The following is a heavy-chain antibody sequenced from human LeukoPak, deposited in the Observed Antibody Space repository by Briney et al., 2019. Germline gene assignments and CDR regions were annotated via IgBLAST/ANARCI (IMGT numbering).Heavy chain of an antibody. D-gene: IGHD6-13*01. CDR1: GFTFSSYW. CDR2: MKQDGSEK. Sequence: GGSLRLSCAASGFTFSSYWMSWVRQAPGKGLEWVANMKQDGSEKQYVDSLKGRVTISRDNAKNSLYLEMNSLRAEDAAVYYCARPPIGSSWYARFYDYWGQGTLVTVSS. V-gene: IGHV3-7*01. J-gene: IGHJ4*02. CDR3: ARPPIGSSWYARFYDY.